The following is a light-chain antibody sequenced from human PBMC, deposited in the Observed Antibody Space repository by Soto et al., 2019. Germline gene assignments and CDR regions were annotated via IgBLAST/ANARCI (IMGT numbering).Light chain of an antibody. CDR2: DAS. CDR3: QQYNSYPWT. J-gene: IGKJ1*01. V-gene: IGKV1-5*01. CDR1: QTISNW. Sequence: DLQMTQFPSTRSASVGDRVSITCLASQTISNWLAWYQQKPGKAPKLLIYDASILESGVPSRFSGSGSGTEFTLTISSLQPDDFATYYCQQYNSYPWTFGQGTKVDI.